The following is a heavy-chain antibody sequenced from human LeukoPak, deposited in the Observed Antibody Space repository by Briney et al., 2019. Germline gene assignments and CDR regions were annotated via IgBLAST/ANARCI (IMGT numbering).Heavy chain of an antibody. J-gene: IGHJ4*01. CDR1: GYTFTSYA. CDR3: ARESPERSGYSYTH. Sequence: ASVKVSCKTSGYTFTSYAIHWVRQAPGQRLEWTGWINAGNGNTQYSQKFQGRVTITRDTSASTAYMELSSLRSEDTAVYYCARESPERSGYSYTHWGHGTLVTVSP. D-gene: IGHD5-18*01. CDR2: INAGNGNT. V-gene: IGHV1-3*01.